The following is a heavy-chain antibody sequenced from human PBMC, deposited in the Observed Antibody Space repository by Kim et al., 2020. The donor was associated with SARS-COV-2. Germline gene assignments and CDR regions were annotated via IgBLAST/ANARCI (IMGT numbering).Heavy chain of an antibody. CDR2: LSYDGSNT. CDR3: ARDRSCSTVSCYPPGSSGRGHFDY. D-gene: IGHD6-19*01. Sequence: GGSLRLSCEASGFTFRNSAMHWVRQAPGKGLEWVAVLSYDGSNTYYADSVKGRFTISRDNSKNTLYLQVNSLRPEDTALYYCARDRSCSTVSCYPPGSSGRGHFDYWGQGTLVTVSS. J-gene: IGHJ4*02. CDR1: GFTFRNSA. V-gene: IGHV3-30-3*01.